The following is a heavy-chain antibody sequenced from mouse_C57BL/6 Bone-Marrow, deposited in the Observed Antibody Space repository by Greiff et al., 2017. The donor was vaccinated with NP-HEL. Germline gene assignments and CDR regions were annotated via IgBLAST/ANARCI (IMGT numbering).Heavy chain of an antibody. V-gene: IGHV1-52*01. J-gene: IGHJ4*01. CDR3: ASNPYYSNYAYAMDY. D-gene: IGHD2-5*01. Sequence: VQLKQPGAELVRPGSSVKLSCKASGYTFTSYWMHWVKQRPIQGLEWIGNIDPSDSETHYNQKFKDKATLTVDKSSSTAYMQLSSLTSEDSAVYYCASNPYYSNYAYAMDYWGQGTSVTVSS. CDR2: IDPSDSET. CDR1: GYTFTSYW.